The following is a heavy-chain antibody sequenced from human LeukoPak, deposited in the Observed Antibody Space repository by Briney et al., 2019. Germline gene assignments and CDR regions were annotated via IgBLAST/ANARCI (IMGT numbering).Heavy chain of an antibody. J-gene: IGHJ5*02. Sequence: ASVKVSCKASGGTFSSYAISWVRQAPGQGLEWMGRIIPILGIANYAQKFQGRVTITADKSTSTAYMELSSLRSEDTAVYYCARDHYNGSGTRPRWFDPWGQGTLVTVSS. CDR3: ARDHYNGSGTRPRWFDP. CDR1: GGTFSSYA. D-gene: IGHD3-10*01. V-gene: IGHV1-69*04. CDR2: IIPILGIA.